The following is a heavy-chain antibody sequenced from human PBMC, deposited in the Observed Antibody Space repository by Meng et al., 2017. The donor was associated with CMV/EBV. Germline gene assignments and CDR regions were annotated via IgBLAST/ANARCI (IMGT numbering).Heavy chain of an antibody. J-gene: IGHJ4*02. D-gene: IGHD1-26*01. V-gene: IGHV3-53*01. Sequence: GESLKISCAASGFTVSSNYVNWVRQAPGKGLEWVSVIYSGGSTYYADSVKGRFTISRDNSKNTVYLQMNSLRAEDTAVYYCAKDRGSYYDYWGQGTLVTVSS. CDR3: AKDRGSYYDY. CDR1: GFTVSSNY. CDR2: IYSGGST.